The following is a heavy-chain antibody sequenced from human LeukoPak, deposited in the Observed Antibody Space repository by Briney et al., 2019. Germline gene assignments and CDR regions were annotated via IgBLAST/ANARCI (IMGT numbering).Heavy chain of an antibody. D-gene: IGHD4-23*01. CDR2: IYYSGST. V-gene: IGHV4-59*11. Sequence: SETLSLTCTVSGGSISSHYWSWIRQPPGKGLEWIGYIYYSGSTNYNPSLKSRVTISVDTSKNQFSLKLSSVTAADTAVYYCARDIGYYGGVDYWGQGTLVTVSS. CDR1: GGSISSHY. CDR3: ARDIGYYGGVDY. J-gene: IGHJ4*02.